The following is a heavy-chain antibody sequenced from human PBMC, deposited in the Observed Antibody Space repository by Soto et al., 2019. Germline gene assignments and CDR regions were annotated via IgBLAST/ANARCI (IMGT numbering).Heavy chain of an antibody. J-gene: IGHJ4*02. CDR3: ARAIRGGYCSSTSCRHRGYFDY. D-gene: IGHD2-2*03. V-gene: IGHV4-34*01. Sequence: SETMSLTCAVYGGYFSGYYLSWIRKPPGKGLEWIGEINHSGSTNYNPSLKSRVTISVDTSKNQFSLKLSSVTAADTAVYYCARAIRGGYCSSTSCRHRGYFDYWGQGTLVTVSS. CDR2: INHSGST. CDR1: GGYFSGYY.